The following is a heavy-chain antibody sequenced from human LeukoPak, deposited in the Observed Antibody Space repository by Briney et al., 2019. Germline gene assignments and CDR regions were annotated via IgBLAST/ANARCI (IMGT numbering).Heavy chain of an antibody. J-gene: IGHJ5*02. CDR2: INHSGST. Sequence: PSETLSLTCAVYGGSFSGYYWSWIRQPPGKGLEWIGEINHSGSTNYNPSLKSRVTISVDTSKNQFSLKLSSVTAADTAVYYCARGNYDYVWGSYRQTRYNWFDPWGQGTLVTVSS. D-gene: IGHD3-16*02. V-gene: IGHV4-34*01. CDR1: GGSFSGYY. CDR3: ARGNYDYVWGSYRQTRYNWFDP.